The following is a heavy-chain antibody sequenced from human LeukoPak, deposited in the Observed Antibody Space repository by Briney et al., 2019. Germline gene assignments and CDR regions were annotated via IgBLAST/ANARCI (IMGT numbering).Heavy chain of an antibody. D-gene: IGHD5-18*01. CDR1: GFTVSSNY. Sequence: GGSLRLSCAASGFTVSSNYMSWVRQAPGKGLEWVSVIYSGGSTYYADSVKGRFTISRDNPRNTLYLQMNSLRAEDTAVYYCARDPRGYSYGYWYFDYWGQGTLVTVSS. V-gene: IGHV3-53*01. J-gene: IGHJ4*02. CDR3: ARDPRGYSYGYWYFDY. CDR2: IYSGGST.